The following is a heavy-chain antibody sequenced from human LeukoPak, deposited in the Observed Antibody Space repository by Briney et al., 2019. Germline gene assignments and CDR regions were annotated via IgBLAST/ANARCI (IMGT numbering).Heavy chain of an antibody. CDR3: AKGDQWELPEYYFDY. CDR2: ISGSGGST. Sequence: GGSLRLSCAASGFTFSSYAMSWVRQAPGKGLEWVSAISGSGGSTYYADSVKGRFTTSRDNSKNTLYLQMNSLRAEDTAVYYCAKGDQWELPEYYFDYWGQGTLVTVSS. D-gene: IGHD1-26*01. V-gene: IGHV3-23*01. J-gene: IGHJ4*02. CDR1: GFTFSSYA.